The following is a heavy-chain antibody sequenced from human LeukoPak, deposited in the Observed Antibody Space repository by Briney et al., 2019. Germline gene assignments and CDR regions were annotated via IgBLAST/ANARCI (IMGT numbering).Heavy chain of an antibody. V-gene: IGHV4-34*01. CDR2: INHSGST. D-gene: IGHD2-15*01. J-gene: IGHJ6*03. Sequence: SETLSLTCAVYGGSFSGYYWSWIRQPPGKGLEWIGEINHSGSTNYNPSLKSRVTTSVDTSKNQYSLKLSSVTAADTAVYYCARVCVVVVAATRYYYYYYMDVWGKGTTVTVSS. CDR3: ARVCVVVVAATRYYYYYYMDV. CDR1: GGSFSGYY.